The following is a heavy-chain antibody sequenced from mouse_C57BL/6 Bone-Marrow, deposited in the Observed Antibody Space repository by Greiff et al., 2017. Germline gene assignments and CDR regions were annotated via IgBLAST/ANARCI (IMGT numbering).Heavy chain of an antibody. D-gene: IGHD2-1*01. V-gene: IGHV1-54*01. J-gene: IGHJ3*01. CDR2: INPGSGGT. Sequence: VQLQQSGAELVRPGTSVKVSCKASGYAFTNYLIEWVKQRPGQGLEWIGVINPGSGGTNYNEKFKGKATLTADKSSSTAYMQLSSLTSEDSAVYFCATLYGNWFAYGGQGTLVTVSA. CDR3: ATLYGNWFAY. CDR1: GYAFTNYL.